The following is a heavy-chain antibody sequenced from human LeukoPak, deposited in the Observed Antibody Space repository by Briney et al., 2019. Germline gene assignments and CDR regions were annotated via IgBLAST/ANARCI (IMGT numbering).Heavy chain of an antibody. J-gene: IGHJ3*02. V-gene: IGHV1-2*02. CDR3: ASNYDILTGYFRGAFDI. D-gene: IGHD3-9*01. CDR2: INPNSGGT. CDR1: GYTFTSYD. Sequence: ASVKVSCKASGYTFTSYDINWVRQATGQGLEWMGWINPNSGGTNYAQKFQGRVTMTRVTSISTAYMELSRLRSDDTAVYYCASNYDILTGYFRGAFDIWGQGTMVTVSS.